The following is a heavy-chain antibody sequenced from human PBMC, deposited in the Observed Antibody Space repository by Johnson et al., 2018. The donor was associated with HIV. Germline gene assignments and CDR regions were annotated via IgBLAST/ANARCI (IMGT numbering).Heavy chain of an antibody. J-gene: IGHJ3*02. Sequence: QVQLVESGGGLVQPGGSLRLSCAASGFTFSSYAMSWVRQAPGKGLEWLAVISYDGSNKYYADSVKGRFTISRDNSKNTLYRQMNSLRAEDTAVYYCATGLAGSRGDAFDIWGQGTMVTVSS. CDR1: GFTFSSYA. CDR3: ATGLAGSRGDAFDI. CDR2: ISYDGSNK. D-gene: IGHD1-7*01. V-gene: IGHV3-30*04.